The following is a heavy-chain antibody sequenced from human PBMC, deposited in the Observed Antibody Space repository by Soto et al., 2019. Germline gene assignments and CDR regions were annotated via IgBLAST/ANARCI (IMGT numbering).Heavy chain of an antibody. V-gene: IGHV4-59*01. CDR1: TDSMDGVY. J-gene: IGHJ4*01. Sequence: PSETLSLTCTVSTDSMDGVYWNWIRQPPGKGLEWIGYGDYTGNTNYNPSLRSRVSISIDTSKNQSSLQLSSVIAADTAIYYCARDATLRHWGHGTLVTVSS. D-gene: IGHD2-15*01. CDR3: ARDATLRH. CDR2: GDYTGNT.